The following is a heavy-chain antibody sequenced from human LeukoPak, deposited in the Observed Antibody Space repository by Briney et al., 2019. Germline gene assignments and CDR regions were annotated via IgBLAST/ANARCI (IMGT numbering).Heavy chain of an antibody. CDR1: GGSISSDDFY. CDR3: ARDVRGLINWFDP. CDR2: IYYSGNT. D-gene: IGHD3-10*02. V-gene: IGHV4-31*01. Sequence: SETLSLTCTVSGGSISSDDFYCSWIRQHPGKGLEWIGYIYYSGNTYYNPSLKSQVTISVDTSKNQFSLKLSSLAAADTAVNNCARDVRGLINWFDPWGQGTLVTVSS. J-gene: IGHJ5*02.